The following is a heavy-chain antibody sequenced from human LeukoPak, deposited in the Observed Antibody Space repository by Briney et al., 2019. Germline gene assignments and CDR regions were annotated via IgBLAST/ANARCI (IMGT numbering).Heavy chain of an antibody. V-gene: IGHV3-23*01. Sequence: PGGSLRLYCAASGFTFSSYAMSWVRQAPGKGLEWVSAVSGSGGNTYFADSVKGRFTISRDNSKNTLYLQMNSLRAEDTAVYFCAKEIYYGSGSYTPFDYWGQGTLVTVSS. CDR2: VSGSGGNT. J-gene: IGHJ4*02. CDR3: AKEIYYGSGSYTPFDY. D-gene: IGHD3-10*01. CDR1: GFTFSSYA.